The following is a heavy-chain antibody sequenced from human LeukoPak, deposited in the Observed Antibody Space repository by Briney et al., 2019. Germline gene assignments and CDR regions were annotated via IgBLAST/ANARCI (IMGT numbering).Heavy chain of an antibody. CDR3: ARHYYGSGSYPQLFDY. CDR1: GGSFSGYY. Sequence: SETLSLTCAVYGGSFSGYYWSWIRQPPGKGLEWIGSIYYSGSTYYNPSLKSRVTISVDTSKNQFSLKLSSVTAADTAVYYCARHYYGSGSYPQLFDYWGQGTLVTVSS. V-gene: IGHV4-34*01. CDR2: IYYSGST. D-gene: IGHD3-10*01. J-gene: IGHJ4*02.